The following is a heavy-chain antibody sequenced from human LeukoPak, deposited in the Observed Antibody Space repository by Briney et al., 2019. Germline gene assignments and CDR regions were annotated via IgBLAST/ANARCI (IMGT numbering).Heavy chain of an antibody. Sequence: SETLSLTCTVSGGSISTLNYYWGWIRQPPGKGLEWIGYVYYSGSANYNPSLKSRVTISVDTSRNQFSLKLSSMIAADTAVYYCARRDGSWGYFFDYWGQGTLVTVSS. CDR1: GGSISTLNYY. D-gene: IGHD6-13*01. V-gene: IGHV4-61*01. J-gene: IGHJ4*02. CDR3: ARRDGSWGYFFDY. CDR2: VYYSGSA.